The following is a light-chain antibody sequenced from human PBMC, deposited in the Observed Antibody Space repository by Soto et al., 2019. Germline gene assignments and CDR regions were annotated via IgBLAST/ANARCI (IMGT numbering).Light chain of an antibody. Sequence: EVVMTQSPATLSVSPGERATLSCRAIQSVSSSLAWYQQKPGQAPRLLIYGASTRATGIPVRFSGSGSGTDFTLTIRSLQSEDVAVYYCQQYNRWPPGTFGQGTKVEIK. CDR2: GAS. V-gene: IGKV3-15*01. J-gene: IGKJ1*01. CDR1: QSVSSS. CDR3: QQYNRWPPGT.